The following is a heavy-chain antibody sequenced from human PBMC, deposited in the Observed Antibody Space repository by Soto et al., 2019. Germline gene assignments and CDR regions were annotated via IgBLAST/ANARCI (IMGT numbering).Heavy chain of an antibody. D-gene: IGHD5-12*01. CDR2: ISTYNGDT. V-gene: IGHV1-18*01. CDR3: AREGVAPYYYYGMDV. Sequence: QVQLVQSGAEVKKPGASVKVSCKASGYTFTRSGISWVRQAPGQVLEWMGWISTYNGDTNYAQTFQGRVTMTTDTATIKVYMELRSLRSADTAVYYCAREGVAPYYYYGMDVWGQGTPVTVSS. CDR1: GYTFTRSG. J-gene: IGHJ6*02.